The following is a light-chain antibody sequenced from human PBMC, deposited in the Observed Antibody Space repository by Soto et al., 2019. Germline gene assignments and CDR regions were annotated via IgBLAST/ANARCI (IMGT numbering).Light chain of an antibody. CDR3: QQYNSYSPRT. CDR1: QSISSW. J-gene: IGKJ1*01. CDR2: DAS. Sequence: EIEMTQSPATLSASLGERVTIXCRASQSISSWFAWYQQKPGQAPKLLIYDASSWESGVPSRFSGSGSGTEFTLTISSLQPDDYAAYYCQQYNSYSPRTFGQGTKVDIK. V-gene: IGKV1-5*01.